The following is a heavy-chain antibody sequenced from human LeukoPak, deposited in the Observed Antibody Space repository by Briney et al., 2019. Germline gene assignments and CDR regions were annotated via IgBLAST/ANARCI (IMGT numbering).Heavy chain of an antibody. CDR1: GGSISSYY. J-gene: IGHJ4*02. V-gene: IGHV4-59*01. D-gene: IGHD3-22*01. CDR2: IYYSGST. Sequence: SETLSLTCTVSGGSISSYYWSWIRQPPGKGLEWIGYIYYSGSTNYNPSLKSRVTISVDTSKNQSSLKLSSVTAADTAVYYCARDRRDYYDSSGLFDYWGQGTLVTVSS. CDR3: ARDRRDYYDSSGLFDY.